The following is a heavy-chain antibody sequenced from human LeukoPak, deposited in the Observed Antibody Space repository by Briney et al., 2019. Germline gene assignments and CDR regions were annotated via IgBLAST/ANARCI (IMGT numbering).Heavy chain of an antibody. V-gene: IGHV1-46*01. Sequence: ASVKVSCKASGYTFTSYYMHWVRQAPGQGLEWMGIVNPSGGSTSYAQKFQGRVTMTRDTSTSAVYMELSSLRSEDTAVYYCARETMTTVTNDYWGQGTLVTVSS. CDR2: VNPSGGST. CDR1: GYTFTSYY. D-gene: IGHD4-11*01. CDR3: ARETMTTVTNDY. J-gene: IGHJ4*02.